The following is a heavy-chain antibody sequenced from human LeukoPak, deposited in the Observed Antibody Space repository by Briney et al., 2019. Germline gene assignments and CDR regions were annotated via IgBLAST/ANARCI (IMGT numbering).Heavy chain of an antibody. J-gene: IGHJ4*02. CDR2: ISGSGGST. Sequence: PGGSLRLSCAASGFTFSSYAMSWVRQAPGKGLEWVSVISGSGGSTHYADSVKGRFTISRDNSKNTLYLQMNSLRAEDTAVYYCARDRLYSSSWNYFDYWGQGTLVTVSS. D-gene: IGHD6-13*01. V-gene: IGHV3-23*01. CDR1: GFTFSSYA. CDR3: ARDRLYSSSWNYFDY.